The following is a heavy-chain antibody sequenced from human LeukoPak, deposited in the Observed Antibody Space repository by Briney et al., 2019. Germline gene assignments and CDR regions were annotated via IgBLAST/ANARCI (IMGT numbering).Heavy chain of an antibody. CDR1: GGSFSGYY. J-gene: IGHJ4*02. Sequence: PSETLSLTCGVYGGSFSGYYWSWIRQPPGKGLEWIGEINHSGSTNYNPSLKSRVTISVDTSKNQFSLRLSSVTAADTAVYYCARDRARYYDSSGYAFDYWGQGTLVTVSS. CDR3: ARDRARYYDSSGYAFDY. V-gene: IGHV4-34*01. D-gene: IGHD3-22*01. CDR2: INHSGST.